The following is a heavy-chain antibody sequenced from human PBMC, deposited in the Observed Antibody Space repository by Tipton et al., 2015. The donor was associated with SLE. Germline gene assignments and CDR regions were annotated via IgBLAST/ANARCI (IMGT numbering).Heavy chain of an antibody. CDR2: IYYSGST. Sequence: LRLSCTVSGGSISSHYWSWIRQPPGKGLEWIGYIYYSGSTYYNPSLKSRVTISVDTSKNQFSLKLSSVTAADTAVYYCARDAEVVFDAFDIWGQGTMVTVSS. D-gene: IGHD2-2*01. V-gene: IGHV4-59*11. CDR1: GGSISSHY. CDR3: ARDAEVVFDAFDI. J-gene: IGHJ3*02.